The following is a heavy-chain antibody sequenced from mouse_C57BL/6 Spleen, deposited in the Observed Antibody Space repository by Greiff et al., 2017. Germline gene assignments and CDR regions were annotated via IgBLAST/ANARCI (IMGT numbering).Heavy chain of an antibody. CDR3: ARWGVYYYGSSYKAWFAY. CDR2: IDPSDSYT. Sequence: QVQLQQPGAELVRPGTSVKLSCKASGYTFTSYWMHWVKQRPGQGLEWIGEIDPSDSYTNYNQKFKGKATLTVDTSSSTAYMQLSSLTSEDSAVYYCARWGVYYYGSSYKAWFAYWGQGTLVTVSA. CDR1: GYTFTSYW. V-gene: IGHV1-59*01. D-gene: IGHD1-1*01. J-gene: IGHJ3*01.